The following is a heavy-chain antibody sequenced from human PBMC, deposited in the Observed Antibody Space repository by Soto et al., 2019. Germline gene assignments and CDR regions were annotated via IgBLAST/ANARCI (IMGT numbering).Heavy chain of an antibody. CDR3: ARSLPHHLNWNDLDYGMDV. CDR1: GFTFSSYG. CDR2: IWYDGSNK. Sequence: QVQLVESGGGVVQPGRSLRLSCAAAGFTFSSYGMHWVRQAPGKGLEWVAVIWYDGSNKYYVDSVKGRFTISRDNSKNPLYLQMNSLRAEDTAVYYCARSLPHHLNWNDLDYGMDVW. V-gene: IGHV3-33*01. J-gene: IGHJ6*01. D-gene: IGHD1-20*01.